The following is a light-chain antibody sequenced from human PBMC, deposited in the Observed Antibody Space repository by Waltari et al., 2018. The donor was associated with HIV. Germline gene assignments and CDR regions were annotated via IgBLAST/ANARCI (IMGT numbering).Light chain of an antibody. CDR1: QTIASN. CDR3: QHYNNWPRYT. V-gene: IGKV3-15*01. Sequence: EILMTQSPATLSVSPGDRVTLSCRASQTIASNLAWYQHKPGQAPRLLIYGASTRATGIPARFSGSRSGTEFTLTISSLQSEDFAIYYCQHYNNWPRYTFGQGTKLEVK. CDR2: GAS. J-gene: IGKJ2*01.